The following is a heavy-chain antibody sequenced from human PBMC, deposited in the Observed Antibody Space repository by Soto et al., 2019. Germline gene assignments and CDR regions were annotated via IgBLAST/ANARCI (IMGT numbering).Heavy chain of an antibody. J-gene: IGHJ4*02. Sequence: QVQLQQWGAGLLKPSETLSLTCAVYGGSFSGYYWTWIRQPPGTGLEWIGEINHSGRTNYYPSLKSRVTISVDTSKNQFSLKLTSVTAADTAVYYCARDKITGLFDYWGQGTLVTVSS. D-gene: IGHD2-8*02. V-gene: IGHV4-34*01. CDR3: ARDKITGLFDY. CDR2: INHSGRT. CDR1: GGSFSGYY.